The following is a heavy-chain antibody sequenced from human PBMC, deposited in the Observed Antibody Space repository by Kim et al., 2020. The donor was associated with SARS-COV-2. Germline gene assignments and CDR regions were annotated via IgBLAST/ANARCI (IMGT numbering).Heavy chain of an antibody. J-gene: IGHJ4*02. D-gene: IGHD2-21*01. CDR3: ATVPVMARGEEDY. CDR1: GGSISSYY. Sequence: SETLSLTCTVSGGSISSYYWSWIRQPPGKGLEWIGYIYYSGSTNYNPSLKSRVTISVDTSKNQFSLKLSSVTAADTAVYYCATVPVMARGEEDYWGQGTLVTVPS. CDR2: IYYSGST. V-gene: IGHV4-59*01.